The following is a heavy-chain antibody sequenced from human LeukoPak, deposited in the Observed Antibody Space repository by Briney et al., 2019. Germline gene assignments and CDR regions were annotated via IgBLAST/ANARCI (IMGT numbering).Heavy chain of an antibody. V-gene: IGHV4-59*08. CDR3: ARLHPRYSGYDSGAFDI. J-gene: IGHJ3*02. CDR1: GGSISSYY. CDR2: IYYSGST. D-gene: IGHD5-12*01. Sequence: PSETLSLTCTVSGGSISSYYWSWIRQPPGKGLEWIGYIYYSGSTNYNPSLKSRVTISVDTSKNQFSLRLSSVTAADTAVYYCARLHPRYSGYDSGAFDIWGQGTMVTVSS.